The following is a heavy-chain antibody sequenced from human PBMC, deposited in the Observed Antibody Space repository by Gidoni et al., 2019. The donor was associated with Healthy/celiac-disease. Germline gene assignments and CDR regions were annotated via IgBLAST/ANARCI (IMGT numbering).Heavy chain of an antibody. CDR3: ARPHEWFGESLEGYYHYGMDV. CDR1: GVTFSSYW. CDR2: IKQDGSEK. J-gene: IGHJ6*02. Sequence: EVQLVESGGGLVQPGGSLRLSCAASGVTFSSYWMSWVRQAPGKGLEWVANIKQDGSEKYYVDSVKGRFTISRDNAKNSLYLQMNSLRAEDTAVYYCARPHEWFGESLEGYYHYGMDVWGQGTTVTVSS. D-gene: IGHD3-10*01. V-gene: IGHV3-7*01.